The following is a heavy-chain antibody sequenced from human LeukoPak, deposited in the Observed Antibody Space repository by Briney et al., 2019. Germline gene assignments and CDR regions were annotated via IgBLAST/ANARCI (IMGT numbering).Heavy chain of an antibody. D-gene: IGHD6-13*01. CDR3: ARDPGIAAAGSYYYYGMDV. Sequence: SVKVSCKASGGTFSSYAISWVRQAPGQGLEWMGGIIPIFGAANYAQKFQGRVTITADESTSTAYMELSSLRSEDTAVYYCARDPGIAAAGSYYYYGMDVWGQGTTVTVSS. CDR1: GGTFSSYA. V-gene: IGHV1-69*13. J-gene: IGHJ6*02. CDR2: IIPIFGAA.